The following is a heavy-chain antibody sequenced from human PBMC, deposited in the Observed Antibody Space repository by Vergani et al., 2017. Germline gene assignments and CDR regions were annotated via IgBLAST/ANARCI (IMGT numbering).Heavy chain of an antibody. CDR2: IKQDGSEK. CDR3: ARDIEAFDS. J-gene: IGHJ4*02. Sequence: VHLVESGGGVVQPGRSLRLSCAASGFIFRNYWMSWVRQAPGRGLEGVAYIKQDGSEKYYVDSVKGRFTISRDNAKNSLYLQMNNLRVEDTAIYYCARDIEAFDSWGLGTLVTVSS. CDR1: GFIFRNYW. V-gene: IGHV3-7*01.